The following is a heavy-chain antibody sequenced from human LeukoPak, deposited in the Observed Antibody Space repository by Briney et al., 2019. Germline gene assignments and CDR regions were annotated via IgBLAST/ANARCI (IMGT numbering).Heavy chain of an antibody. CDR1: GFTFSSYA. Sequence: QPGGSLTLSCAGSGFTFSSYAMSWVRQAPGQGLEWVSVISDSGDYTSYADSVRGRFTISRGNSRNTLYLQMISLRPEDTAVYYCAKDTSIGKYCTIGVCSPFDYWGQGTLVTVSS. CDR3: AKDTSIGKYCTIGVCSPFDY. CDR2: ISDSGDYT. D-gene: IGHD2-8*01. V-gene: IGHV3-23*01. J-gene: IGHJ4*02.